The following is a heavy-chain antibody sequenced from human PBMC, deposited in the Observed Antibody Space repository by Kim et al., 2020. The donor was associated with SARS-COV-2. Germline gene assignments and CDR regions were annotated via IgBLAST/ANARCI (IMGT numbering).Heavy chain of an antibody. Sequence: GGSLRLSCAASGFTFSSYSMNWVRQAPGKGLEWVSYISSSSSTIYYADSVKGRFTISRDNAKNSLYLQRNSLRDEDTAVYYCARDRFSSSWYTHYYFDYWGQGTLVTVSS. V-gene: IGHV3-48*02. D-gene: IGHD6-13*01. CDR1: GFTFSSYS. CDR3: ARDRFSSSWYTHYYFDY. CDR2: ISSSSSTI. J-gene: IGHJ4*02.